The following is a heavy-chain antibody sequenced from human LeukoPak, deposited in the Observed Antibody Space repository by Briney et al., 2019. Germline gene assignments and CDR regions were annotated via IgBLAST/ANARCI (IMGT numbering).Heavy chain of an antibody. CDR3: ARDPHYYDSSGSTVDY. Sequence: PGGSLRLSCAASGFTFSSYSMNWVRQAPGKGLEWVSYISSSSSTIYYADSVKGRFTISRDNAKNSLYLQMNSLRAEDTAVYYCARDPHYYDSSGSTVDYWGQGTLVTVSS. V-gene: IGHV3-48*04. J-gene: IGHJ4*02. CDR2: ISSSSSTI. CDR1: GFTFSSYS. D-gene: IGHD3-22*01.